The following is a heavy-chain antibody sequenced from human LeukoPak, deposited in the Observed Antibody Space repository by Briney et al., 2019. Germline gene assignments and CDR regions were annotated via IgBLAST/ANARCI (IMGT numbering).Heavy chain of an antibody. D-gene: IGHD4-23*01. CDR1: GGSISSYY. J-gene: IGHJ6*02. CDR2: IYYSGST. Sequence: SETLSLTCTVSGGSISSYYWSWIRQHPGKGLEWIGYIYYSGSTNYNPSLKSRVTISVDTSKNQFSLKLSSVTAADTAVYYCARVGGTNYYYYGMDVWGQGTTVTVSS. CDR3: ARVGGTNYYYYGMDV. V-gene: IGHV4-59*01.